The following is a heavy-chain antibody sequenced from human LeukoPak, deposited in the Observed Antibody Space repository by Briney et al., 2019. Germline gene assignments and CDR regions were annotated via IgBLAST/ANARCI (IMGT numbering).Heavy chain of an antibody. CDR3: ARVYAGGLGRDSGYFDL. CDR2: INPNSGGT. Sequence: ASVKVSCKASGYTFTGYYMHWVRQAPGQGLEWRGWINPNSGGTNYAQKFQGWVTMTRDTSISTAYMELSRLRSDDTAVYYCARVYAGGLGRDSGYFDLWGRGTLVTVSS. D-gene: IGHD4-23*01. CDR1: GYTFTGYY. V-gene: IGHV1-2*04. J-gene: IGHJ2*01.